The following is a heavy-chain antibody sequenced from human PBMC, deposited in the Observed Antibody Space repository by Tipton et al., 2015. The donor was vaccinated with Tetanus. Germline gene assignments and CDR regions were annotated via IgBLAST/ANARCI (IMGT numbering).Heavy chain of an antibody. J-gene: IGHJ4*02. CDR3: ARVGNTMIGGQATYFDY. V-gene: IGHV4-31*03. D-gene: IGHD3-10*01. CDR2: VYYSGSA. Sequence: TLSLTCTVSGGSVNSGRYYWTWIRQHPGKGLEWIGYVYYSGSATYNPSLKRRVVISVDTSKDQFSLKMNSVTAADTAVYYCARVGNTMIGGQATYFDYWGQGTLVTVSS. CDR1: GGSVNSGRYY.